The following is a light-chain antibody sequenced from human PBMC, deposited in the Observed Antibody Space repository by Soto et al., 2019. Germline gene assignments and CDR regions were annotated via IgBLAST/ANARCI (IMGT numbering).Light chain of an antibody. CDR1: QSVSTSY. V-gene: IGKV3-20*01. CDR3: QQYGSVPLT. J-gene: IGKJ4*01. Sequence: EIVLTQSPGTLSLSPGERATLSCRASQSVSTSYLAWYQQKPGQAPRLLIYGASSRATGIPDRFSGSGSGADVTLTISRLEPEDFGVYYCQQYGSVPLTFGGGTKVEIK. CDR2: GAS.